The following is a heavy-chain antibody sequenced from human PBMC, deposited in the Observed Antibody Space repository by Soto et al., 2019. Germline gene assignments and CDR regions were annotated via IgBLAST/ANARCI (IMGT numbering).Heavy chain of an antibody. CDR2: IGGRGNSA. J-gene: IGHJ3*01. CDR1: GFIFTNYA. Sequence: WGSLRLSCAASGFIFTNYAINCCRQAPGKGLEWVSIIGGRGNSAYYADSVQGRFTISRDNSKNTLSLQMSSLTADDTAIYYCVREGRGSFDFWGRGTMVTVSS. V-gene: IGHV3-23*01. CDR3: VREGRGSFDF. D-gene: IGHD5-12*01.